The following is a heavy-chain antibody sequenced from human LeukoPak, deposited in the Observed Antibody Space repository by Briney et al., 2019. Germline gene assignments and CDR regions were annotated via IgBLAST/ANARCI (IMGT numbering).Heavy chain of an antibody. D-gene: IGHD6-13*01. CDR3: ARQYSSSWYYYYYYMDV. J-gene: IGHJ6*03. Sequence: SETLSLTCTVSGGSISSYYWSWIRQPAGKGLEWIGRIYTSGSTNYNPSLKSRVTMSVDTSKNQFSLKLSSVTAADTAVYYCARQYSSSWYYYYYYMDVWGKGTTVTISS. V-gene: IGHV4-4*07. CDR1: GGSISSYY. CDR2: IYTSGST.